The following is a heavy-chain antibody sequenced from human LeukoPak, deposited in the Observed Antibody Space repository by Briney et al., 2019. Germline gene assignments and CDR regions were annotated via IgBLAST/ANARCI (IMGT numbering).Heavy chain of an antibody. Sequence: GRSLRLSCAASGFTFSSYGMHWFRQAPGKGLEWVAVIWYDGSNKYYADSVKGRFTISRDNSKSTLYLQMNSLRAEDTAVYYCARGGTMDYFDYWGQGTLVTVSS. J-gene: IGHJ4*02. V-gene: IGHV3-33*01. CDR1: GFTFSSYG. CDR2: IWYDGSNK. D-gene: IGHD3-10*01. CDR3: ARGGTMDYFDY.